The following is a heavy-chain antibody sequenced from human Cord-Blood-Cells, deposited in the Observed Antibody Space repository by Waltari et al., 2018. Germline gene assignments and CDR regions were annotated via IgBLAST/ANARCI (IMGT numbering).Heavy chain of an antibody. CDR2: IREDGSNK. Sequence: QVQLVESGGGVVQPGGSLRLSCAASGFTFSSYGMHWVRQAPGKGLEVGAVIREDGSNKYYADSGEGRFTISRENSKNTLYLQMNSLRAEDTAVYYCAKERVTTEYFQHWGQGTLVTVSS. V-gene: IGHV3-30*02. J-gene: IGHJ1*01. CDR1: GFTFSSYG. D-gene: IGHD4-4*01. CDR3: AKERVTTEYFQH.